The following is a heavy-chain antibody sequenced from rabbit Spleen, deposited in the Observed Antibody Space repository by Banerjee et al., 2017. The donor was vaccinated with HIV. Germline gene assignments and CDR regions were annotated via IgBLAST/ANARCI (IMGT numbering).Heavy chain of an antibody. CDR2: IYTGSSGST. V-gene: IGHV1S45*01. J-gene: IGHJ4*01. CDR1: GFSFSSSYY. Sequence: QEQLVESGGGLVQPEGSLTLTCTASGFSFSSSYYMCWVRQAPGKGLEWIACIYTGSSGSTYNASWAKGRFTSSKTSSTTVTLQMTSLTAADTASYFCAREASSGWGVVSFYFNLWGPGTLVTVS. D-gene: IGHD4-1*01. CDR3: AREASSGWGVVSFYFNL.